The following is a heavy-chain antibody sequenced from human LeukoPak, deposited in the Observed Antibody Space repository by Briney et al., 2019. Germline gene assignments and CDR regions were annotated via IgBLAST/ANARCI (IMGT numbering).Heavy chain of an antibody. CDR1: GFTFSSYA. CDR2: ISSNGGST. J-gene: IGHJ4*02. D-gene: IGHD5-18*01. V-gene: IGHV3-64*01. CDR3: ATDLDTAMQY. Sequence: GGSLRLSCAASGFTFSSYAFHWVRQAPGKGLEYVSAISSNGGSTYYANSVKGRFTISRDNSKNTLYLQMGSLRAEDMAVYYCATDLDTAMQYWGQGTLVTVSS.